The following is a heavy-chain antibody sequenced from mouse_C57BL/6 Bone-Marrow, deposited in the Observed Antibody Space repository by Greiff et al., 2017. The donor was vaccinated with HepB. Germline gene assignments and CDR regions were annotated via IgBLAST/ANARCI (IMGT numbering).Heavy chain of an antibody. J-gene: IGHJ1*03. Sequence: QVQLQQPGAELVKPGASVKMSCKASGYTFTSYWITWVKQRPGQGLEWIGDIYPGSGSTNYNEKFKSKATLTVDTSSSTAYMQLSSLTSEDSAVYYCAAVLRSYWYFDVWGTGTTVTVSS. D-gene: IGHD1-1*01. CDR2: IYPGSGST. CDR1: GYTFTSYW. CDR3: AAVLRSYWYFDV. V-gene: IGHV1-55*01.